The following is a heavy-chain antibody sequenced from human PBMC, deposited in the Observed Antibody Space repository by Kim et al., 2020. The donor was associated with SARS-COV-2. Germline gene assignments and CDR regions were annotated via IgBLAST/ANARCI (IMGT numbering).Heavy chain of an antibody. CDR1: GGSISSGGYY. J-gene: IGHJ5*02. CDR3: ARGGGSVTIFGVVINWFDP. D-gene: IGHD3-3*01. Sequence: SETLSLTCTVSGGSISSGGYYWSWIRQHPGKGLEWIGYIYYSGSTYYNPSLKSRVTISVDTSKNQFSLKLSSVTAADTAVYYCARGGGSVTIFGVVINWFDPWGQGTLVTVSS. CDR2: IYYSGST. V-gene: IGHV4-31*03.